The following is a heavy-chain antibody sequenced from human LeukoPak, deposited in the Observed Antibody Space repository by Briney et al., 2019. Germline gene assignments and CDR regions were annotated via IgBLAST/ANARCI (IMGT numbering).Heavy chain of an antibody. D-gene: IGHD3-16*02. J-gene: IGHJ6*03. CDR1: GGSFSGYY. CDR3: ASVILNYYYMDV. Sequence: SETLSLTCAVYGGSFSGYYWSWIRQPPGKGLEWIGETNHSGSTNYNPSLKSRVTISVDTSKNQFSLKLSSVTAADTAVYYCASVILNYYYMDVWGKGTTVTVSS. CDR2: TNHSGST. V-gene: IGHV4-34*01.